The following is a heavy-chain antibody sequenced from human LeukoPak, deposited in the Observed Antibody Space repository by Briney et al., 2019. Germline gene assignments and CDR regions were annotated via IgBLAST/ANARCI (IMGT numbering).Heavy chain of an antibody. CDR1: GFTFSRHA. D-gene: IGHD6-6*01. V-gene: IGHV3-69-1*02. CDR3: ARLYISSSGKAFDI. Sequence: PGGSLRLSCAASGFTFSRHAMSWVRQAPGKGLEWVSYISSGRTIYYADSVKGRFTIARDNAKNSLYLQMNSLRAEDTAVYYCARLYISSSGKAFDIWGQGTMVTVSS. CDR2: ISSGRTI. J-gene: IGHJ3*02.